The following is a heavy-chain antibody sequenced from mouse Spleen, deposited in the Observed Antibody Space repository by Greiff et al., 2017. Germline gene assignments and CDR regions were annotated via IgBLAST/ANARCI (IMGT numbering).Heavy chain of an antibody. V-gene: IGHV2-4-1*01. CDR1: GFSLTNYV. Sequence: LVAPLQSLSITCTAFGFSLTNYVVPWVRQSPGKGLEWPGVIWSDGSTDYNAAFISRLSISKDNSKSQVFFKMNSLQADDTAIYYCARNGIHEVDYWGQGTSVTVSS. CDR2: IWSDGST. J-gene: IGHJ4*01. CDR3: ARNGIHEVDY. D-gene: IGHD4-1*01.